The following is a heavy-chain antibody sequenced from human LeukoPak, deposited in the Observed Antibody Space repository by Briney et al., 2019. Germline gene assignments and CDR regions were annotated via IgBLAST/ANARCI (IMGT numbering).Heavy chain of an antibody. CDR2: IYYSGST. D-gene: IGHD2-2*01. J-gene: IGHJ5*02. V-gene: IGHV4-39*01. CDR1: GGSISSSSYY. CDR3: ARQEVVVVPAASDWFDP. Sequence: MSSETLSLTCTVSGGSISSSSYYWGWIRQPPGKGLEWIGSIYYSGSTYYNPSLKSRVTISVDTSKNQFSLKLSSVTAADTAVYYCARQEVVVVPAASDWFDPWGQGTLATVSS.